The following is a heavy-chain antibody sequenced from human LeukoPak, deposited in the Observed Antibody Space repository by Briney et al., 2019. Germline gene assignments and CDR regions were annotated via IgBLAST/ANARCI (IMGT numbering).Heavy chain of an antibody. CDR1: GFSFCRYG. CDR2: IWFDGSIT. Sequence: EGSLRLSCAASGFSFCRYGLHWVRQAPGKGLEWVAVIWFDGSITSYVDSVRGRFTISRDNSRNTVYLQMNSLRDDDTAVYYCARDRGNAADPVMWYFCDYWGRGTLVTVSS. D-gene: IGHD2-21*01. J-gene: IGHJ4*02. V-gene: IGHV3-33*01. CDR3: ARDRGNAADPVMWYFCDY.